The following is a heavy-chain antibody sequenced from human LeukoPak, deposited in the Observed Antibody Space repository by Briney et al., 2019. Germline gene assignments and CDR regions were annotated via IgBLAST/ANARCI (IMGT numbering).Heavy chain of an antibody. CDR2: INPNSGGT. J-gene: IGHJ3*02. CDR3: ARVHSSNWDAFDI. Sequence: ASVKVSCKASGYTFTGYYMHWVRQAPGQGLEWMGRINPNSGGTNYAQKFQGRVTMTTDKSISTAYMELSRLRSDDTAVYYCARVHSSNWDAFDIWGQGTMVTVSS. V-gene: IGHV1-2*06. CDR1: GYTFTGYY. D-gene: IGHD7-27*01.